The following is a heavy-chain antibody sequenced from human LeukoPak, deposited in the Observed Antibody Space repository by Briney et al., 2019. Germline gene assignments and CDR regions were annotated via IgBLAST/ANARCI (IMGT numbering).Heavy chain of an antibody. V-gene: IGHV4-59*01. CDR1: GGSISSYY. J-gene: IGHJ4*02. Sequence: SETLSLTCTVSGGSISSYYWSWIRQPPGKGLEWIGYIYYSGSTNYNPSLKSRVTISVDTSKNQFSLKLSSVTAADTAVYYCARVMGRGSSSPAHFDYWGQGTLVTVSS. CDR2: IYYSGST. D-gene: IGHD6-13*01. CDR3: ARVMGRGSSSPAHFDY.